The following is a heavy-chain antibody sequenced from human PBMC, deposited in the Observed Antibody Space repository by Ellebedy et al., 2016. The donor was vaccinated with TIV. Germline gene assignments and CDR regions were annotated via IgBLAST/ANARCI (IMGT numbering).Heavy chain of an antibody. CDR1: GFSLSTSGVG. D-gene: IGHD5-12*01. CDR3: AHSAWGIVGTSSCSFHY. CDR2: IYWNDDK. Sequence: SGPTLVKPTQTLTLTCIFSGFSLSTSGVGVGWIRQPPGKALEWLALIYWNDDKHYSPSLKSRLTITKDTSKNQVVLIMTNMDPVDTATYYCAHSAWGIVGTSSCSFHYWGQGTLVTVSS. V-gene: IGHV2-5*01. J-gene: IGHJ4*02.